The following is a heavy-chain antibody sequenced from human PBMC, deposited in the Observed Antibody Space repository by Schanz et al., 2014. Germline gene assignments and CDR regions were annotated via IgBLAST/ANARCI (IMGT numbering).Heavy chain of an antibody. Sequence: EVQLVESGGGLIQPGGSLRLSCAVSGFTVNTNYMSWVRQAPGKGLEWISSMYINSGSTQYADSVKGRFTISRDNSDNTLFLQMNSLRAEDTAVYFCARDGGRDGYNLAFDVWGQGTTVIVS. D-gene: IGHD5-12*01. CDR1: GFTVNTNY. J-gene: IGHJ6*02. V-gene: IGHV3-53*01. CDR2: MYINSGST. CDR3: ARDGGRDGYNLAFDV.